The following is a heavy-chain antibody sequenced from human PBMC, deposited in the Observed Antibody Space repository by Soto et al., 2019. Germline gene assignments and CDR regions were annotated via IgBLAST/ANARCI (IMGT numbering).Heavy chain of an antibody. V-gene: IGHV3-21*01. CDR3: ARGSTRSGSCYS. Sequence: PAGSLRQSGVDSEFAYLGDRMNWVRQAPGKGLEWVSSITGSSTYIYYADSVKDRFTISRDNAKNSLYLQMNSLRAEDTAVYYCARGSTRSGSCYSCGQGTMVTVSS. CDR1: EFAYLGDR. CDR2: ITGSSTYI. D-gene: IGHD3-16*02. J-gene: IGHJ4*03.